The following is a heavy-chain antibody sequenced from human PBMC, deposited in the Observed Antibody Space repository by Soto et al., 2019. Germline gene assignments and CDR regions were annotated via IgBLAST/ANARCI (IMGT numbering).Heavy chain of an antibody. J-gene: IGHJ4*02. CDR3: ARAARVPAAPVDY. D-gene: IGHD2-2*01. Sequence: PSETLSLTCTVSGGSISSGNYYWSWVRQPPGKGLEWIGEIHHSGSTNNNPSLKSRVTMSVDRSKNQFSLKLSSVTAADTAVYYCARAARVPAAPVDYWGRGTLVTVSS. CDR2: IHHSGST. CDR1: GGSISSGNYY. V-gene: IGHV4-39*07.